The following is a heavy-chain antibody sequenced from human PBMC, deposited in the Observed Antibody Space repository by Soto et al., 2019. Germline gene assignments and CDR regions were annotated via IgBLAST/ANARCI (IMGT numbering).Heavy chain of an antibody. CDR1: GGSISGYY. D-gene: IGHD2-2*01. CDR2: IYYRGST. CDR3: ARQQLLSFYYALDV. Sequence: SETLSLTCNVSGGSISGYYWSWIRQPPGKGLEYIGYIYYRGSTNYNPSLESRVTMSVDTSRNQFPLKVNSVTAADTAVYYCARQQLLSFYYALDVWGQGTTVTVSS. J-gene: IGHJ6*02. V-gene: IGHV4-59*01.